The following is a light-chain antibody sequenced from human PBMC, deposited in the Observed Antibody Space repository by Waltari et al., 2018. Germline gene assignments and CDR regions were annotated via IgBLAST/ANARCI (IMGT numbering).Light chain of an antibody. CDR3: QQYDKWPRT. J-gene: IGKJ1*01. CDR1: QTIDSN. Sequence: EIVMTQSPATLFVSPGERATLSCRASQTIDSNLVWYQQKPGQAPRLLIYGASTRATSIPARFSGSGSGTEFSLTISSLQSEDFAVYYCQQYDKWPRTFGQGTKVEIK. CDR2: GAS. V-gene: IGKV3-15*01.